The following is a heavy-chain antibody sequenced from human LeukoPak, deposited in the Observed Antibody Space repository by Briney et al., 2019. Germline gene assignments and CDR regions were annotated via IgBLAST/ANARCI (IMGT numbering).Heavy chain of an antibody. CDR2: IGADNENT. CDR1: GYTFAIFG. CDR3: ARAGATVTKFYDY. J-gene: IGHJ4*02. Sequence: GASVKVSFKASGYTFAIFGVTWVRQAPGQGLEWVGWIGADNENTNYAQKFQGRVTMTTDTSTSTVYTELRSLRSDDTAVYYCARAGATVTKFYDYWGQGTLVSVSS. V-gene: IGHV1-18*01. D-gene: IGHD4-17*01.